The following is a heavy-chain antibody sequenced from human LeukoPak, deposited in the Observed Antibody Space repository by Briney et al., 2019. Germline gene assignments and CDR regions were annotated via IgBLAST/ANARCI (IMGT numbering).Heavy chain of an antibody. J-gene: IGHJ4*02. D-gene: IGHD2-21*01. CDR3: ARGRGILWRYYFDY. CDR2: INHSGST. CDR1: GGSFSGYY. V-gene: IGHV4-34*01. Sequence: SETLSLTCAVYGGSFSGYYWSWIRQPPGKGLEWIGEINHSGSTNYNPSLKSRVTISVDTSKNQFSLKLSSVTAADTAVYYCARGRGILWRYYFDYWGQGTLVTVSS.